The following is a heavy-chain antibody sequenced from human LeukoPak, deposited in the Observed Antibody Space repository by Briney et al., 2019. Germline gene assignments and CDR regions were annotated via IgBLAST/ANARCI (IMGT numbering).Heavy chain of an antibody. D-gene: IGHD5-12*01. CDR3: ARVDGGYAVHYYYGMDV. V-gene: IGHV1-3*01. Sequence: GASVKVSCKASGYTFTSYGMHWVRQAPGQRLEWMGWINAGNGNTKYSQKFQGRVTITRDTSASTAYMVLSSLRSEDTAVYYCARVDGGYAVHYYYGMDVWGKGTTVTVSS. J-gene: IGHJ6*04. CDR2: INAGNGNT. CDR1: GYTFTSYG.